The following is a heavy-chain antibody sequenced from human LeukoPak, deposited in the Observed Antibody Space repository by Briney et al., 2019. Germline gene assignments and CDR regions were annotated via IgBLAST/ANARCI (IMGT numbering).Heavy chain of an antibody. CDR1: GFTFSRYG. CDR3: ANLGSGLTLGY. J-gene: IGHJ4*02. Sequence: GGSLRLSCAASGFTFSRYGMHWVRQAPGKGLEWVAVISYEGGNKYYVDSVKGRFTISRDNSKNTLYLQMDSLRAEDTAVYYCANLGSGLTLGYWGQGTLVTVSS. V-gene: IGHV3-30*18. D-gene: IGHD3-10*01. CDR2: ISYEGGNK.